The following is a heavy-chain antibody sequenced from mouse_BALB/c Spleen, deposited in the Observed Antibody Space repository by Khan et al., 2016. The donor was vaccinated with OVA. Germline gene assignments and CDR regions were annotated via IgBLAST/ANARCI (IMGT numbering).Heavy chain of an antibody. CDR2: INTHSGVP. J-gene: IGHJ4*01. Sequence: QIQLVQSGPELKKPGETVRISCKASGYTFTTAGMQWVQKMPGKGLKWIGWINTHSGVPKYAEDFKGRFAFSLETSASTVYLQISNLKNEDTATFFCARSDCARAMDYWGQGTSVTVSS. CDR3: ARSDCARAMDY. CDR1: GYTFTTAG. V-gene: IGHV9-4*02.